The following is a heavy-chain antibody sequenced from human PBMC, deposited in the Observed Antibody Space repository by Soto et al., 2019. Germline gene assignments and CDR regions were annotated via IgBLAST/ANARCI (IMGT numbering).Heavy chain of an antibody. CDR1: GYSFTSYW. Sequence: GESLKISCKGSGYSFTSYWIGWVRQMPGKGLEWMGIIYPGDSDTRYSPSSQGQVTISADKSISTAYLQWSSLKASDTAMYYCARHRPFYYGGNRKVVVFDPWGQGTLVTVSS. CDR2: IYPGDSDT. V-gene: IGHV5-51*01. J-gene: IGHJ5*02. CDR3: ARHRPFYYGGNRKVVVFDP. D-gene: IGHD4-17*01.